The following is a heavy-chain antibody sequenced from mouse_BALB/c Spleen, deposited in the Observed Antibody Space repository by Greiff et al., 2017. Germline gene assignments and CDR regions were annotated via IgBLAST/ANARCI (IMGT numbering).Heavy chain of an antibody. CDR3: ARIWLPYAMDY. Sequence: VKLQESGAELVRPGSSVKISCKASGYAFSSYWMNWVKQRPGQGLEWIGQIYPGDGDTNYNGKFKGKATLTADKSSSTAYMQLSSLTSEDSAVYFCARIWLPYAMDYWGQGTSVTVSS. CDR1: GYAFSSYW. J-gene: IGHJ4*01. CDR2: IYPGDGDT. V-gene: IGHV1-80*01. D-gene: IGHD2-2*01.